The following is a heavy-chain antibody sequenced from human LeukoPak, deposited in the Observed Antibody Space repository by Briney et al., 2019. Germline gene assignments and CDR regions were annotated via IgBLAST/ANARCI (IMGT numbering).Heavy chain of an antibody. J-gene: IGHJ4*02. CDR1: GFTFGDYA. D-gene: IGHD4-23*01. CDR3: TRDPHYYHGNPHDF. CDR2: IRSKASGGTT. V-gene: IGHV3-49*03. Sequence: GGSLRLSCTGSGFTFGDYAMNWFRQAPGKGLEWVGFIRSKASGGTTEYAASVKGRFTISRDDSNSIAYLQMNSLIIEDTAVYFCTRDPHYYHGNPHDFWGQGTRVTVSS.